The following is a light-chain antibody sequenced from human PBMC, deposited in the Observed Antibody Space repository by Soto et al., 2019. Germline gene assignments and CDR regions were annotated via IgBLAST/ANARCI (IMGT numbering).Light chain of an antibody. Sequence: EIVLTQSPGTLSLSPGERATLSCRASQSVSNNYLAWYQQKPGQAPRLLIYGASHRATGIPDRFSGSGSGTDFTLTISRLEPEDFAVYYCQQYGSSPPITFGQGTRLEIK. CDR1: QSVSNNY. J-gene: IGKJ5*01. CDR2: GAS. V-gene: IGKV3-20*01. CDR3: QQYGSSPPIT.